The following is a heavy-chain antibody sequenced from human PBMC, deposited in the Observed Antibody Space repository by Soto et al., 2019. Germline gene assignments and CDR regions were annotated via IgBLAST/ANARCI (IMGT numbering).Heavy chain of an antibody. D-gene: IGHD3-16*01. J-gene: IGHJ3*01. Sequence: EVHLLQSGGGLVQPGGSLRLSCAGSGFTFNRNAMSWVRQAPGKGLEWVSGITGNSAFTYYADSVKGRFIISRDNSKNTLYLQINTLRVEDTAVYYCAKNTDYDYDAFDVWGQGTVVTVSS. CDR3: AKNTDYDYDAFDV. V-gene: IGHV3-23*01. CDR1: GFTFNRNA. CDR2: ITGNSAFT.